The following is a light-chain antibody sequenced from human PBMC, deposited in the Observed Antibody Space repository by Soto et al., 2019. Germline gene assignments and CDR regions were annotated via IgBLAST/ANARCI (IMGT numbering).Light chain of an antibody. CDR3: SSYAGSPRYV. CDR1: SSDVGGYNY. V-gene: IGLV2-11*01. Sequence: QSALTQPRSVSGSPGQSVTISCTGTSSDVGGYNYVSWYQQHPGKAPKVMIYDVSERPSGVPDRFSGSKSGNPSSLTISGHQAEDEADYYCSSYAGSPRYVFGTGTKVTVL. CDR2: DVS. J-gene: IGLJ1*01.